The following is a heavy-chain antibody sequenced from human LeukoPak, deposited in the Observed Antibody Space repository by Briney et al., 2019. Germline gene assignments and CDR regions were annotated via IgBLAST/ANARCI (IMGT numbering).Heavy chain of an antibody. CDR3: AKLPPPYSGSFHYYYYYGMDV. CDR2: ISSTGGST. D-gene: IGHD1-26*01. J-gene: IGHJ6*02. V-gene: IGHV3-23*01. CDR1: GFTFSNYA. Sequence: GGFLRLSCAASGFTFSNYAVSWVRQAPGKGLEWVSTISSTGGSTYYADSVKGRFTISRDNSKNTLYLQMNSLRAEDTAVYYCAKLPPPYSGSFHYYYYYGMDVWGQGTTVTVSS.